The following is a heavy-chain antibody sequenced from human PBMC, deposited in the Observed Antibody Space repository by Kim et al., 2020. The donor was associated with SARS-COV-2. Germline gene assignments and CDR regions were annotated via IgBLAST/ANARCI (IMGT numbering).Heavy chain of an antibody. V-gene: IGHV3-20*01. J-gene: IGHJ5*02. D-gene: IGHD3-22*01. CDR1: GFTFDDYG. Sequence: GGSLRLSCAAAGFTFDDYGMSWVRQAPGKGLEWVSGINWNGGSTGYADSVKGRFTISRDNAKNSLYLQMNSLRAEDTALYHCARWGDGSGYPNWFDPWGQGTLVTVSS. CDR2: INWNGGST. CDR3: ARWGDGSGYPNWFDP.